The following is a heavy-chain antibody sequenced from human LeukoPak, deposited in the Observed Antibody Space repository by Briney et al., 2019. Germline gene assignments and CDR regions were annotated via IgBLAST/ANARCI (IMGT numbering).Heavy chain of an antibody. CDR1: GYTFTSYD. CDR2: MNPNSGNT. V-gene: IGHV1-8*01. J-gene: IGHJ4*02. D-gene: IGHD3-10*01. Sequence: ASVKVSCKASGYTFTSYDINRVRQATGQGLEWMGWMNPNSGNTGYAQKFQGRVTMTRNTSISTDYMELSSLRSEDTAVYYCARVYVLLWFGELFSYYFDYWGQGTLVTVSS. CDR3: ARVYVLLWFGELFSYYFDY.